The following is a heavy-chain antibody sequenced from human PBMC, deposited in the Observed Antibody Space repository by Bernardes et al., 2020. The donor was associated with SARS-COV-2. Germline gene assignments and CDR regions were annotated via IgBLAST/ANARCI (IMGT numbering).Heavy chain of an antibody. CDR3: ARVNYCSSTSCKSRWFDP. D-gene: IGHD2-2*01. V-gene: IGHV1-2*02. CDR1: GYTFTGYY. CDR2: INPNSGGT. Sequence: ASVKVSCKASGYTFTGYYMHWVRQAPGQGLEWMGWINPNSGGTNYAQKFQGRVTMTRDTSISTAYMELSRLRSDDTAVYYCARVNYCSSTSCKSRWFDPWGQGTLVTVSS. J-gene: IGHJ5*02.